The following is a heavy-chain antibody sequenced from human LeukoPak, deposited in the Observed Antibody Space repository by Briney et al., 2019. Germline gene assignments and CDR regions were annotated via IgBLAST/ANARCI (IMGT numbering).Heavy chain of an antibody. CDR3: ARVMKATVRTSNFDY. CDR1: GYTFTDYY. CDR2: INPNSGDT. D-gene: IGHD4-17*01. V-gene: IGHV1-2*06. Sequence: ASVKVSCKASGYTFTDYYMYWVRQAPGQGLEWMGRINPNSGDTFYAQKFQGRATMTRDTSISTAYMELSRLRSDDTAVYYCARVMKATVRTSNFDYWGQGTLVTVSS. J-gene: IGHJ4*02.